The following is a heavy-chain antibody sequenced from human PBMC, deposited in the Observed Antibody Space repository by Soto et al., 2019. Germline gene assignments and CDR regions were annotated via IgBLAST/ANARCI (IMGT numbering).Heavy chain of an antibody. Sequence: PGGSLRLSCAASGFTFSSYAMGWVRQAPGKGLEWVSVIYSGGSTYYADSVKGRFTISRDNSKNTLYLQMNSLRAEDTAVYYCARDSKYGDDAFDIWGQGTMVTVSS. J-gene: IGHJ3*02. CDR1: GFTFSSYA. V-gene: IGHV3-66*01. CDR3: ARDSKYGDDAFDI. D-gene: IGHD4-17*01. CDR2: IYSGGST.